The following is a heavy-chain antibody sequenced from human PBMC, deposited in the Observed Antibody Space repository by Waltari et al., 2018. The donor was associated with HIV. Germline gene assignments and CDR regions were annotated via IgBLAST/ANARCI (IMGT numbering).Heavy chain of an antibody. D-gene: IGHD1-26*01. CDR1: GGSISSGSYY. Sequence: QVQLQESGPGLVKPSQTLSLTCTVSGGSISSGSYYWSWIRQPAGKGLEWIGRIYTQWGNHSHPPPKGPVPNSVGPSQDPFLPKPGSLAAAGPAGYYCAGRLSGRCLPFLDLRGQGTLVTVSS. J-gene: IGHJ5*02. CDR3: AGRLSGRCLPFLDL. V-gene: IGHV4-61*02. CDR2: IYTQWGN.